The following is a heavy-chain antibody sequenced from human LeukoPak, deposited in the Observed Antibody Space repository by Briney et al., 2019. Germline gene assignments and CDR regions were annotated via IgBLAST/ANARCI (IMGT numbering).Heavy chain of an antibody. J-gene: IGHJ4*01. CDR3: ARDGFTGPVTAYLDY. V-gene: IGHV3-74*01. D-gene: IGHD2-8*02. CDR1: GFTFNEYP. CDR2: LAGDGSGT. Sequence: LPGGSLRLSCAASGFTFNEYPMHWVRQAPGKGLVWVSRLAGDGSGTNYADSVRGRFTISRDNVKNTLYLQMSTLTAEDTAVYFCARDGFTGPVTAYLDYWGQGTLVTVSS.